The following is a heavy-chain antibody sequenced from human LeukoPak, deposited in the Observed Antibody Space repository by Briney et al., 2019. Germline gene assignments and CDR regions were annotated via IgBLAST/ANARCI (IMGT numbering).Heavy chain of an antibody. CDR2: IYYTGST. J-gene: IGHJ6*02. Sequence: PSETLSLTCTVSGVSISSGGYYWSWIRQHPGKGLEWIGYIYYTGSTYYNPSLKSRVTISVDKSKILFSLKLSSVTAADTAIYYCARDRVVGDRTGNVDVWGQGTTVTVSS. CDR3: ARDRVVGDRTGNVDV. CDR1: GVSISSGGYY. D-gene: IGHD3-3*01. V-gene: IGHV4-31*03.